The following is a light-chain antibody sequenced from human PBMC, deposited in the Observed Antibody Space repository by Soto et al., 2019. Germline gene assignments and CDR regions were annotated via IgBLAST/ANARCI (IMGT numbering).Light chain of an antibody. CDR3: QQYDGARGVT. V-gene: IGKV3-20*01. Sequence: DIVLTQSPGTLPLSPGERATLSCSASQSVSSSYLAWYQQKPAQDPRLLIYRTSIRATGIPARFSGSGSETDCTLTITRLAPEDFAVYYCQQYDGARGVTFGGGTKVEIK. CDR2: RTS. CDR1: QSVSSSY. J-gene: IGKJ4*01.